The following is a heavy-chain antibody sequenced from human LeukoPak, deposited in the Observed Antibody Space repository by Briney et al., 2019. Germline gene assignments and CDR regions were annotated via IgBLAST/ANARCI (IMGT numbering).Heavy chain of an antibody. Sequence: SETLSLTCTVSGGSISSYYWSWIRQPAGKGLEWLGRIYTSGSTNYTPSLKNRVTMSVDTSKNQFSLKLSSVTAADTAVYYCAGGYCSSTSCYEGYYYYMDVWGKGTTVTVSS. D-gene: IGHD2-2*01. CDR2: IYTSGST. V-gene: IGHV4-4*07. J-gene: IGHJ6*03. CDR1: GGSISSYY. CDR3: AGGYCSSTSCYEGYYYYMDV.